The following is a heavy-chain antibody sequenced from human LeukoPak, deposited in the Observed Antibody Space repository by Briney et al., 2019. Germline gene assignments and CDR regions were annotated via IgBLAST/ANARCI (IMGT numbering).Heavy chain of an antibody. CDR3: ARVPREGHDNWLDP. Sequence: GGSLRLSCVASGFTFSSHSMNWVRQAPGKGLEWVSYISSSSIIHYADSVKGRFTISREDAKNSLFLQMNSLSPEDTAVYYCARVPREGHDNWLDPWGQGTLVTVSS. D-gene: IGHD1-26*01. J-gene: IGHJ5*02. CDR1: GFTFSSHS. CDR2: ISSSSII. V-gene: IGHV3-48*01.